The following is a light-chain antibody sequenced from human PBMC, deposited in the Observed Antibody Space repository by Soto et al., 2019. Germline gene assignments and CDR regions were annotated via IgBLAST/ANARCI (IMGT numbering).Light chain of an antibody. CDR2: DNN. CDR3: GTWDSSLSAGV. CDR1: SSNIGNNY. J-gene: IGLJ3*02. V-gene: IGLV1-51*01. Sequence: QSVLTQPPSVSAAPGQKVTISCSGSSSNIGNNYVSWYQHLPGTAPKLLIYDNNERPSGVPDRFSGSKSGTSATLGITGLQTGDEADYYCGTWDSSLSAGVFGGGTKLTV.